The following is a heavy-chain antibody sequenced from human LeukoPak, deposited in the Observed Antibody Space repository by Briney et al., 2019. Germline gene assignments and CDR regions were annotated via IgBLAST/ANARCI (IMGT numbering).Heavy chain of an antibody. D-gene: IGHD6-19*01. CDR1: GFTFSSYA. CDR2: ISYDGSNK. Sequence: GRSLRLSCAASGFTFSSYAMYWVRQAPGKGLEWVAVISYDGSNKYYADSVKGRFTISRDNSKNTLYLQMNSLRAEDTAVYYCAREVRVAGKDYYYYYYMDVWGKGTTVTVSS. CDR3: AREVRVAGKDYYYYYYMDV. V-gene: IGHV3-30*04. J-gene: IGHJ6*03.